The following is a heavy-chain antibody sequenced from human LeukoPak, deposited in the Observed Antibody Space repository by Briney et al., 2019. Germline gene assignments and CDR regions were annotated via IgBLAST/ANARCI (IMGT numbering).Heavy chain of an antibody. CDR3: ARDEDNSGRYYYMDV. CDR2: IYHSGST. Sequence: SETLSLTCTVSGGSVSSGTYYWNWIRQPPGKGLEWIGYIYHSGSTNYNPSLKSRATISVDTSKNQFSLKLSCVTAADTAVYYCARDEDNSGRYYYMDVWGKGTTVTVSS. J-gene: IGHJ6*03. V-gene: IGHV4-61*01. D-gene: IGHD3-22*01. CDR1: GGSVSSGTYY.